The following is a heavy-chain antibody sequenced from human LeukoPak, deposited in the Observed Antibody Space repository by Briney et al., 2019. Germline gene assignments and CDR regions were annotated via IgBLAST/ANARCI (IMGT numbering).Heavy chain of an antibody. CDR1: GFTFRNYA. V-gene: IGHV3-23*01. J-gene: IGHJ6*02. CDR3: AKGLYNYALDV. CDR2: IGARDGRT. Sequence: PGGSLRLSCAASGFTFRNYAMTWVRQAPGKGLDWVALIGARDGRTYYADPVKGRSTISRDNFKNTLYLQMNSLRAEDTAIYYCAKGLYNYALDVWGQGTAATVSS.